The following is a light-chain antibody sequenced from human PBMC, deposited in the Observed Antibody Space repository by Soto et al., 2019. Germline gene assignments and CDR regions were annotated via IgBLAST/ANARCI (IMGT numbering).Light chain of an antibody. CDR2: GAS. Sequence: EILLTQSPDTLSLSAGERATLSCRASQSVYNNYIAWYQQKPGQAPRTVIYGASIRATGIPDRFSGSGSGTDFTLTISRLEPEDFAVYYCQQYGSSPQTFGQGTKVDI. J-gene: IGKJ1*01. CDR1: QSVYNNY. CDR3: QQYGSSPQT. V-gene: IGKV3-20*01.